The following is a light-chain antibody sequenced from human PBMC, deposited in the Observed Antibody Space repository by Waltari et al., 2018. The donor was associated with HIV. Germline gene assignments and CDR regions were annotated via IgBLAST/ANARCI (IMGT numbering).Light chain of an antibody. CDR3: MQALQTPT. CDR1: QSLLRRNGNNY. CDR2: LGS. Sequence: DIVMTQSPLSLPVTPGEPASISCRSSQSLLRRNGNNYLDWYLQKPGQSPQLLIYLGSNRASGVPDRFSGSGSGTDFTLKISRVEAEDVGVYYCMQALQTPTFGGGTKVE. J-gene: IGKJ4*01. V-gene: IGKV2-28*01.